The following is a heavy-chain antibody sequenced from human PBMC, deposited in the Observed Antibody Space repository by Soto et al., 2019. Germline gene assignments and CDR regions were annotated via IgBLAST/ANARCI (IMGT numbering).Heavy chain of an antibody. D-gene: IGHD1-7*01. V-gene: IGHV1-2*02. CDR3: ARKLELRGSYYYYYDMDV. Sequence: ASVKVSCKASGYTFTDYYMHWVRQAPGQGLEWMGWINPNSGGTNYAQKFQGRVTMTRDASISTAYMELSRLRSDDTAVYYCARKLELRGSYYYYYDMDVWGQGTTVTVSS. J-gene: IGHJ6*02. CDR2: INPNSGGT. CDR1: GYTFTDYY.